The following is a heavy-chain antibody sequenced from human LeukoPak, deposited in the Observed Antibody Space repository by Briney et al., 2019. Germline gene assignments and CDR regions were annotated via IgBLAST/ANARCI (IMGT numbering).Heavy chain of an antibody. D-gene: IGHD2-15*01. V-gene: IGHV4-39*01. Sequence: SETLSLTCTVSGVSISSSSYYWGWIRQPPGKGLEWIGSIYFSGSTYYNPSLKSRVTISVDSSKNQFSLKLSSVTAADTAVYYCARQNGVLLVGPYFFDYWGQGTLVTVSS. CDR1: GVSISSSSYY. CDR3: ARQNGVLLVGPYFFDY. CDR2: IYFSGST. J-gene: IGHJ4*02.